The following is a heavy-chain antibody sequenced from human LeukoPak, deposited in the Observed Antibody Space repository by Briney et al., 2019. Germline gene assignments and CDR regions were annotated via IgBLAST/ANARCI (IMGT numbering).Heavy chain of an antibody. CDR2: INPNSGGT. Sequence: VASVKVSCKASGYTFTGYYMHWVRQAPGQGLEWMGWINPNSGGTNYAQKFQGRVTMTRDTSISTAYMELSRLRSDDTAVYYCARGGASSGWYGDYYGMDVWGQGTTVTASS. CDR1: GYTFTGYY. V-gene: IGHV1-2*02. J-gene: IGHJ6*02. CDR3: ARGGASSGWYGDYYGMDV. D-gene: IGHD6-19*01.